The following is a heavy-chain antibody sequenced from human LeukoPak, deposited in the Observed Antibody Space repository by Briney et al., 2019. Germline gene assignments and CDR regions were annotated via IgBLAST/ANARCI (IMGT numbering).Heavy chain of an antibody. CDR1: VYTFTGYY. V-gene: IGHV1-2*02. CDR2: INPNSGGT. D-gene: IGHD3-9*01. CDR3: ARGVYVDWLSLN. Sequence: GASVKVSCKSSVYTFTGYYMHCVRQAPGQGLEWMGWINPNSGGTNYAQKFQGRVTMTRETSISTAYMELSRLRSDDTAVYYCARGVYVDWLSLNWGQGTLVTVSS. J-gene: IGHJ4*02.